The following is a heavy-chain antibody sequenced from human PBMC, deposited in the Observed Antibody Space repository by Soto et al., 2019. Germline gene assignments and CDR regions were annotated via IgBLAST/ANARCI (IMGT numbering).Heavy chain of an antibody. CDR2: IYYSGST. V-gene: IGHV4-30-4*06. D-gene: IGHD2-2*01. J-gene: IGHJ6*02. Sequence: HPGKGLEWIGYIYYSGSTYYNPSLKSRVTISVDTSKNQFSLKLSSVTAADTAVYYCARVDCSSTSCYGGLFTYGMDVWGQGTTVTVSS. CDR3: ARVDCSSTSCYGGLFTYGMDV.